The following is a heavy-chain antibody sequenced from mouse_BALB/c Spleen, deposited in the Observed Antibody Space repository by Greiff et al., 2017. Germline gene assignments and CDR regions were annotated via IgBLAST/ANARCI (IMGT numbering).Heavy chain of an antibody. D-gene: IGHD1-2*01. V-gene: IGHV5-17*02. J-gene: IGHJ4*01. CDR1: GFTFSSFG. CDR2: ISSGSSTI. Sequence: EVNVVESGGGLVQPGGSRKPSCAASGFTFSSFGMHWVRQAPEKGLEWVAYISSGSSTIYYADTVKGRFTISRDNPKNTLFLQMTSLRSEDTAMYYCARSRRLSMDYWGQGTSVTVSS. CDR3: ARSRRLSMDY.